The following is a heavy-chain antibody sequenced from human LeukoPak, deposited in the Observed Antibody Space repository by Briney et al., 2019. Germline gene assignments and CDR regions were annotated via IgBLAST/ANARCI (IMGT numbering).Heavy chain of an antibody. D-gene: IGHD3-3*01. CDR2: INPNSGGT. CDR3: ARESTIFGVVIILFGY. Sequence: ASVKVSCKASGYTFTGYYMHWVRQAPGQGLEWMGRINPNSGGTNYAQKFQGRVTMTRDTSISTAYMELSRLRSDDTAVYYCARESTIFGVVIILFGYWGQGTLVTVSS. J-gene: IGHJ4*02. CDR1: GYTFTGYY. V-gene: IGHV1-2*06.